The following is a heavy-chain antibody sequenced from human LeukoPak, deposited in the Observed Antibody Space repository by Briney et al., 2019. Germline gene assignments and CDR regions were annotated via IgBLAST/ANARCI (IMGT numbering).Heavy chain of an antibody. V-gene: IGHV5-51*01. D-gene: IGHD5-12*01. Sequence: GESLKISCKGSGYSFTSYWIGWVRQMPGKGLEWMGIIYPGDSDTRYSPSFQGQVTISADKSISTAYLQWSSLRAEDTAVYYCARDTGSGYDYFSYYFDYWGQGTLVTVSS. CDR2: IYPGDSDT. CDR3: ARDTGSGYDYFSYYFDY. CDR1: GYSFTSYW. J-gene: IGHJ4*02.